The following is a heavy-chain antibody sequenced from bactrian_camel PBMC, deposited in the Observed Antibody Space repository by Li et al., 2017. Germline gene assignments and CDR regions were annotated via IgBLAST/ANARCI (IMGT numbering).Heavy chain of an antibody. Sequence: HVQLVESGGGSVQAGGSLRLSCAASGYDCMGWFRQGPEKEREVVATIDSAGRTDYADSVKGRFAISKDNSKNSLYLQMNSLKLEDTAMYYCAASRWVTWARELLASDFHFWGQGTQVTVS. D-gene: IGHD3*01. J-gene: IGHJ6*01. CDR3: AASRWVTWARELLASDFHF. CDR1: GYDC. V-gene: IGHV3S53*01. CDR2: IDSAGRT.